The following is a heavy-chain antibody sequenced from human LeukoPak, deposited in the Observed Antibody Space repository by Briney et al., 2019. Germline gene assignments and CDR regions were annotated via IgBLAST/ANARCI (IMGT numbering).Heavy chain of an antibody. J-gene: IGHJ4*02. V-gene: IGHV3-23*01. CDR2: ISGSGGST. CDR1: GFTFSSYA. D-gene: IGHD3-22*01. CDR3: ARYYYDSSGYFDY. Sequence: GGSLRLSCAASGFTFSSYAMSWVRQAPGKGLEWVSGISGSGGSTYYADSVRGRFTISRDNSKNTLYLQMNSLRAEDTAVYYCARYYYDSSGYFDYWGQGTLVTVSS.